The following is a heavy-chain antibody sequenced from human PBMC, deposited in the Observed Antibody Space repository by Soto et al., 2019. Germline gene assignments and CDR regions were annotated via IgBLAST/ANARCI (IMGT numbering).Heavy chain of an antibody. D-gene: IGHD4-17*01. V-gene: IGHV3-66*01. CDR1: GFTVSSNY. CDR2: IYSGGST. CDR3: ARAKEDGDYADFDY. J-gene: IGHJ4*02. Sequence: EVQLVESGGGLVQPGGSLRLSCAASGFTVSSNYMSWVRQAPGKGLEWVSVIYSGGSTYYADSVKGRFTISRDNSKNTLYLQMNSLRAEDTAVYYCARAKEDGDYADFDYWGQGTLVTVSS.